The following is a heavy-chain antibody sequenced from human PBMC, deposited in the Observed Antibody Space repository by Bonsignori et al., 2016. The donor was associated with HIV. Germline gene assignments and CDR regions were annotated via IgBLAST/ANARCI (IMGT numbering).Heavy chain of an antibody. CDR1: GYTFTSYG. Sequence: ASVKVSCKASGYTFTSYGISWVRQAPGQGLEWMGWISAYNGNTNYAQKLQGRVTMTTDTSTSTAYMELRSLRSDDTAVYYCARTLSYYDSSGYTVWYFDLWGRGTLVTVSS. J-gene: IGHJ2*01. CDR3: ARTLSYYDSSGYTVWYFDL. CDR2: ISAYNGNT. D-gene: IGHD3-22*01. V-gene: IGHV1-18*01.